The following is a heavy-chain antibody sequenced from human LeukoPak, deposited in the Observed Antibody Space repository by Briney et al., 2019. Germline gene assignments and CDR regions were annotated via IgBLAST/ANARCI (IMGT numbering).Heavy chain of an antibody. CDR1: GFTFSSYE. J-gene: IGHJ5*02. D-gene: IGHD1-7*01. CDR2: ISSSGSTI. Sequence: GGYLRLSCAASGFTFSSYEMNWVRQAPGKGLEWVSYISSSGSTIYYADSVKGRFTISSDNAKNSLYLQMNSLRPLDTAVYYCATNWSYGALWDWFDPWGQGTLVTVSS. CDR3: ATNWSYGALWDWFDP. V-gene: IGHV3-48*03.